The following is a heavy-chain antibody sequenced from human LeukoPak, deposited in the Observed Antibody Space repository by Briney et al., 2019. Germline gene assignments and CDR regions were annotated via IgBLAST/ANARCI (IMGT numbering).Heavy chain of an antibody. J-gene: IGHJ4*02. Sequence: SGGSLRLSCAASGFTFSSYWMHWVRQAPGKRLVWVSRINSDGSSTTYGDSVKGRFTISRENAKNTRYLQKNSLRAEYTAVYYCARGTVFDYWGQGTLVTVSS. D-gene: IGHD4-17*01. CDR3: ARGTVFDY. V-gene: IGHV3-74*01. CDR1: GFTFSSYW. CDR2: INSDGSST.